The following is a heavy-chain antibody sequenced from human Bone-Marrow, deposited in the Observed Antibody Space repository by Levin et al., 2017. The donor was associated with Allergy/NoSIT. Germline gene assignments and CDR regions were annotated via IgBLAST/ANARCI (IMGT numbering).Heavy chain of an antibody. Sequence: GGSLRLSCAASGFTFSNAWMSWVRQAPGKGLEWVGRIKSKTDGGTTDYAAPVKGRFTISRDDSKNTLYLQMNSLKTEDTAVYYCTTDSPLDIVVVVAANYWGQGTLVTVSS. J-gene: IGHJ4*02. CDR1: GFTFSNAW. CDR2: IKSKTDGGTT. CDR3: TTDSPLDIVVVVAANY. V-gene: IGHV3-15*01. D-gene: IGHD2-15*01.